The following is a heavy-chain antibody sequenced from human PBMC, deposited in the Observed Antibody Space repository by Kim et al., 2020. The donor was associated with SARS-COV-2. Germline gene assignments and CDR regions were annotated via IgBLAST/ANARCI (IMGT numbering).Heavy chain of an antibody. V-gene: IGHV2-5*01. D-gene: IGHD1-26*01. Sequence: GKRYSPSLQRRLTVTKDTSKNQVVLTMRNMDPVDTATYYCAQRRSGDAFDVWGQGTEVTVSS. J-gene: IGHJ3*01. CDR3: AQRRSGDAFDV. CDR2: GK.